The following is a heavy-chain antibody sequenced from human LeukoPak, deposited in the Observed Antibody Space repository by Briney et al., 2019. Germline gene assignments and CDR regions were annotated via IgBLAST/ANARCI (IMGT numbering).Heavy chain of an antibody. J-gene: IGHJ4*02. D-gene: IGHD3-10*01. Sequence: GASVKVSCKASGYTFTSYYMHWVRQAPGQGLEWMGIINPSGGSISYAQKFQGRVTMTRDTSTSTVYMELSSLRSEDTAVYYCARDAELLWFGELSGFDYWGQGTLVTVSS. CDR1: GYTFTSYY. CDR2: INPSGGSI. V-gene: IGHV1-46*01. CDR3: ARDAELLWFGELSGFDY.